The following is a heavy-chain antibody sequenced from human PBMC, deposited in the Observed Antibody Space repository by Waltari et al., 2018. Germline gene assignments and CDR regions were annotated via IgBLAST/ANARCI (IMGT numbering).Heavy chain of an antibody. CDR3: ARGNYGGAFDI. D-gene: IGHD4-4*01. V-gene: IGHV4-61*09. CDR2: IYTSGST. CDR1: GGSISSGSYY. J-gene: IGHJ3*02. Sequence: QVQLQESGPGLVKPSQTLSLTCTVSGGSISSGSYYWSWIRQPAGKGLEWIGYIYTSGSTNYTPSLKSRVTISVDTSKNQFSLKLSSVTAADTAVYYCARGNYGGAFDIWGQGTMVTVSS.